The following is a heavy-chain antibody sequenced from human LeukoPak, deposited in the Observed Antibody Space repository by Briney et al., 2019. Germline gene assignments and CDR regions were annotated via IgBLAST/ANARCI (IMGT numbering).Heavy chain of an antibody. Sequence: GGSLRLSCAASGFTVSSNYMSWVRQAPGKGLEWVSVIYSGGSTYYADSVKGRFTLSRDNSKNTLYLQMNSLRAEDTAVYYCARDHSGSYKYYFDYWGQGTLVTVSS. CDR1: GFTVSSNY. CDR3: ARDHSGSYKYYFDY. J-gene: IGHJ4*02. D-gene: IGHD1-26*01. V-gene: IGHV3-66*01. CDR2: IYSGGST.